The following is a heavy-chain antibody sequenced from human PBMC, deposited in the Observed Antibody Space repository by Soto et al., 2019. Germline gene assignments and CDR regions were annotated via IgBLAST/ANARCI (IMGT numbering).Heavy chain of an antibody. Sequence: GGSLRLSCAASGFTFTNAWMSWVRQAPGKGLEWVGRIKSKTDGGTTDYAAPVKGRFTISRDDSKNTLYLQMNSLKTEDTAVYYCVQFVVVVAATHYYYYGMDVWGQGTTVTVSS. CDR3: VQFVVVVAATHYYYYGMDV. V-gene: IGHV3-15*01. J-gene: IGHJ6*02. D-gene: IGHD2-15*01. CDR1: GFTFTNAW. CDR2: IKSKTDGGTT.